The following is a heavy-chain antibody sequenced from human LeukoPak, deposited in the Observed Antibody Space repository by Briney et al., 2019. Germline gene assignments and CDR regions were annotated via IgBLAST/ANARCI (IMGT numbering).Heavy chain of an antibody. CDR1: GFTFSSYA. CDR2: ISWNSGSI. V-gene: IGHV3-9*01. CDR3: AKAFSYDILTGYAY. Sequence: LRLSCAASGFTFSSYAMSWVRQAPGKGLEWVSGISWNSGSIGYADSVKGRFTISRDNAKNSLYLQMNSLRAEDTALYYCAKAFSYDILTGYAYWGQGTLVTVSS. J-gene: IGHJ4*02. D-gene: IGHD3-9*01.